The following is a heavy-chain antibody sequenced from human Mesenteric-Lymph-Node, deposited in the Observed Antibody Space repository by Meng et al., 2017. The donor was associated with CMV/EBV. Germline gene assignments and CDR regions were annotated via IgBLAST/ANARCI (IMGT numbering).Heavy chain of an antibody. Sequence: GESLKISCAASGFTFSSYGMHWVRQAPGKGLEWVAVIWNDGSNKYYADSVKGRFTISRDNFKKTLYLQMNSLRAEDTAVYYCAKVMTMVVKSRKGVGHYYYGMDVWGQGTTVTVSS. V-gene: IGHV3-33*06. J-gene: IGHJ6*02. D-gene: IGHD4-23*01. CDR3: AKVMTMVVKSRKGVGHYYYGMDV. CDR2: IWNDGSNK. CDR1: GFTFSSYG.